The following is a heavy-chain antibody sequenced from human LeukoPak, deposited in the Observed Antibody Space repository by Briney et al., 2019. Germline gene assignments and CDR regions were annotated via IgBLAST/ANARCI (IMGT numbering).Heavy chain of an antibody. CDR3: ARGGDSSSWYGWFDP. D-gene: IGHD6-13*01. Sequence: ASVKVSCKASGYTFTGYYMHWVRQAPGQGLEWMGWINPNSGGTNYAQKFQGRVTMTRDTSISIAYMELSRLRSDDTAVYYCARGGDSSSWYGWFDPWGQGTRVSVSS. CDR1: GYTFTGYY. V-gene: IGHV1-2*02. J-gene: IGHJ5*02. CDR2: INPNSGGT.